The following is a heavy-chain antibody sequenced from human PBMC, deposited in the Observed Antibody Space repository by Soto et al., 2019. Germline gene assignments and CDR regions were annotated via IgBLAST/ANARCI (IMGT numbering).Heavy chain of an antibody. D-gene: IGHD2-2*02. CDR2: ISYDGSEK. Sequence: LRLSCAASGFTFNTYGMHWVRQAPGKGLEWVAVISYDGSEKYYVDSVKGRFTISKDNSKNTLYLQMNSLRPEDTAVYYCAKSPYFYCSSPNCYKYYFDHWGQGTRVTVSS. CDR1: GFTFNTYG. CDR3: AKSPYFYCSSPNCYKYYFDH. J-gene: IGHJ4*02. V-gene: IGHV3-30*18.